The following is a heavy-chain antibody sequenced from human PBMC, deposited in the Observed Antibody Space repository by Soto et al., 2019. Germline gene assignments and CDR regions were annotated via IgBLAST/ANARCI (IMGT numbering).Heavy chain of an antibody. V-gene: IGHV4-4*07. CDR2: IYPSGNT. D-gene: IGHD3-9*01. Sequence: SETLSLTCTVSGGSFSSYHWSWIRQPAGKGLEWVGRIYPSGNTDYNPSLRSRVTMSVDTSKNQFSLKLSSVTAADTAVYFCARGGRVTGSYLPNEYWGQGTLVTVSS. CDR3: ARGGRVTGSYLPNEY. CDR1: GGSFSSYH. J-gene: IGHJ1*01.